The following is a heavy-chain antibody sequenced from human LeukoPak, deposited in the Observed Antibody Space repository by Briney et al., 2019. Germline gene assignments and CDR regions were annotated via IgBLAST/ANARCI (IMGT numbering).Heavy chain of an antibody. CDR2: ISYDGSNK. J-gene: IGHJ4*02. D-gene: IGHD5-18*01. CDR3: ARVQRANTAIVY. Sequence: GGSLRLSCAASGFTFSSYAMHWVRQAPGKGLEWVAVISYDGSNKYYADSVKGRFTISRDNSKNTLYLQMNSLRAEDTAVYYCARVQRANTAIVYWGQGTLVTVSS. V-gene: IGHV3-30-3*01. CDR1: GFTFSSYA.